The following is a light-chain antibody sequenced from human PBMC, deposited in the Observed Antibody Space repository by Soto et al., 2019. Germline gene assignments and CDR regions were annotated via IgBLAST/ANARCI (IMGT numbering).Light chain of an antibody. CDR3: QQYGSSPYT. Sequence: EIVLTQSPGTLSLSPGERATISCRASQSVSSSYLAWYQQKPGQATRLLIYGASSRATDIPDRFSGSKSGAYFTFTISRLEPEDFAVYYCQQYGSSPYTFGQGTKVDIK. CDR1: QSVSSSY. CDR2: GAS. J-gene: IGKJ2*01. V-gene: IGKV3-20*01.